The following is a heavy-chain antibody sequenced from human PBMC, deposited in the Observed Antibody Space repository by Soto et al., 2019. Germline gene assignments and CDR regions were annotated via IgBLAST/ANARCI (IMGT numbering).Heavy chain of an antibody. CDR1: GFTFSSYS. Sequence: GGSLRLSCAASGFTFSSYSMNWVRQAPGKGLEWVSSISSSSSYIYYADSVKGRFTISRDNAKNSLYLQMNSLRAEDTAVYYCARGIKTTVNTNWSDPWGQGTLVTVSS. CDR3: ARGIKTTVNTNWSDP. CDR2: ISSSSSYI. J-gene: IGHJ5*02. V-gene: IGHV3-21*01. D-gene: IGHD4-17*01.